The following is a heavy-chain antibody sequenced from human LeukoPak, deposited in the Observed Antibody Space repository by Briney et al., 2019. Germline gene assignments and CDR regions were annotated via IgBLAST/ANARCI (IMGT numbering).Heavy chain of an antibody. CDR1: GFIFSGYD. D-gene: IGHD5-24*01. J-gene: IGHJ4*02. Sequence: PGGSLRLSCAASGFIFSGYDMSWVRQAPGKGLEWVSGISNSGYSTYYADSVKGRSTISRDNSKNTLHLQMNSLRAEDTAVYYRSKVKDNWGQGTLVTVSS. CDR3: SKVKDN. V-gene: IGHV3-23*01. CDR2: ISNSGYST.